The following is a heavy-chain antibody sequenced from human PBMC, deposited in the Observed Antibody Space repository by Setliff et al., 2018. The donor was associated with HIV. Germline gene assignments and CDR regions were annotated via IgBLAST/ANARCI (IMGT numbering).Heavy chain of an antibody. V-gene: IGHV4-34*01. D-gene: IGHD6-19*01. J-gene: IGHJ4*02. CDR3: ARAHYSSGWFPKRPFDY. Sequence: PSETLSLTCAVYGGSFSAYYWSWIRQSPEMGLEWIAEISHAGSTKYNPSLGSRVTISLATSKNQFSLSLRSLSAADTAVYYCARAHYSSGWFPKRPFDYWGQGTLVTVSS. CDR1: GGSFSAYY. CDR2: ISHAGST.